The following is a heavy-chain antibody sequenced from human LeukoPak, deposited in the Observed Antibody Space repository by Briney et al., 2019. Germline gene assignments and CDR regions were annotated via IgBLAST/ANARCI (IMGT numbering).Heavy chain of an antibody. CDR2: INHSGST. CDR3: GRRPFVRRCSGGSCPWSWVSWFDP. J-gene: IGHJ5*02. D-gene: IGHD2-15*01. Sequence: PETLSLTCAVYGGSFSGYYWSWIRQPPGKGLEWIGEINHSGSTNYNPSLKSRVTISVDTSKNQFSLKLSSATAADTAVYYCGRRPFVRRCSGGSCPWSWVSWFDPWGQGTLVTVSS. V-gene: IGHV4-34*01. CDR1: GGSFSGYY.